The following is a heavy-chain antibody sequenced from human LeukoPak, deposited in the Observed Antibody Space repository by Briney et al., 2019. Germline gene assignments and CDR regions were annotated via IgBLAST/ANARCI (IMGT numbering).Heavy chain of an antibody. Sequence: SETLSLTCTVSGGSTSSSNYYWGWIRQPPGKGLEWIGNIYYTGRTYYNPSLKSRVTISVDTSKNQFSLKLSSVSAADTAVYYCARLYYYDSSGPPLWGQGTLVTVSS. CDR1: GGSTSSSNYY. D-gene: IGHD3-22*01. V-gene: IGHV4-39*01. CDR2: IYYTGRT. CDR3: ARLYYYDSSGPPL. J-gene: IGHJ4*02.